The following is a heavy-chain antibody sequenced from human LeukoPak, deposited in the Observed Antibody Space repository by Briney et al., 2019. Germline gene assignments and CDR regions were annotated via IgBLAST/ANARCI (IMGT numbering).Heavy chain of an antibody. J-gene: IGHJ4*02. CDR3: AIRGSPMVRNY. CDR1: RFTFSSYS. V-gene: IGHV3-21*06. CDR2: ISSSSSYI. Sequence: GGSLRLSCAASRFTFSSYSMNWVRQAPGKGLEWVSSISSSSSYIYYADSVKGRFTISIDNAKNSLYLQMNSLRAEDTAVYYCAIRGSPMVRNYWGQGTLATVSS. D-gene: IGHD3-10*01.